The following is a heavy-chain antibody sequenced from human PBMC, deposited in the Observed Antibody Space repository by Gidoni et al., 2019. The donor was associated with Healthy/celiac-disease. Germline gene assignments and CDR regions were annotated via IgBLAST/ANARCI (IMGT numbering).Heavy chain of an antibody. J-gene: IGHJ4*02. CDR1: GYTVTSYD. Sequence: QVQLVQSGAEVKTPGASVKVSCKASGYTVTSYDINWVRQATGQGREWMGWMNPNSGNTGYAQKFQGRVTMTRNTSISTAYMELSSLRSEDTAVYYCARGDHIAAAVPFDYWGQGTLVTVSS. D-gene: IGHD6-13*01. CDR3: ARGDHIAAAVPFDY. V-gene: IGHV1-8*01. CDR2: MNPNSGNT.